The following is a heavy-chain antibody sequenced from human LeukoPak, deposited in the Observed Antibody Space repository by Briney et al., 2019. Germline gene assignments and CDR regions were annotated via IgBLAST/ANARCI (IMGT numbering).Heavy chain of an antibody. J-gene: IGHJ4*02. V-gene: IGHV3-30-3*01. CDR3: ARDQGGRASMIVVVGFFY. D-gene: IGHD3-22*01. CDR2: ISDGGSNK. Sequence: PGGFLRLSCAASGFTFSSYAMHGVRQAPDRGLGRGAVISDGGSNKYYADSVKGRFTISRDNSKNTLYLQMNSLRAEDTAVYYCARDQGGRASMIVVVGFFYWGQGTLVTVSS. CDR1: GFTFSSYA.